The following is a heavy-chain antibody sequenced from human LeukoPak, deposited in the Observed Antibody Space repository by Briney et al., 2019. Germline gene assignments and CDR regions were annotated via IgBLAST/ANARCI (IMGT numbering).Heavy chain of an antibody. D-gene: IGHD3-16*01. Sequence: GGSLRLSCAASGFTFSTYWMSWVRQSPSKGLEWVANMSPDGSGKYYADSVRGRFTISRDNAKNSFYLQMNSLRVEDTAVYYCVRDEKKRGGDYWGQGTLVTVS. V-gene: IGHV3-7*01. CDR3: VRDEKKRGGDY. CDR2: MSPDGSGK. CDR1: GFTFSTYW. J-gene: IGHJ4*02.